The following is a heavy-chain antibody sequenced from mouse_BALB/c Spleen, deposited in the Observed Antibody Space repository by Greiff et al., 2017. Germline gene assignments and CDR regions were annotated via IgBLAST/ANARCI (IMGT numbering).Heavy chain of an antibody. CDR3: AGYSGYAMDY. CDR2: ISSGGST. V-gene: IGHV5-6-5*01. J-gene: IGHJ4*01. D-gene: IGHD2-12*01. Sequence: DVQLVESGGGLVKPGGSLKLSCAASGFTFSSYAMSWVRQTPEKRLEWVASISSGGSTYYPDSVKGRFTISRDNARNILYLQMSSLRSEDTAMYYCAGYSGYAMDYWGQGTSVTVSS. CDR1: GFTFSSYA.